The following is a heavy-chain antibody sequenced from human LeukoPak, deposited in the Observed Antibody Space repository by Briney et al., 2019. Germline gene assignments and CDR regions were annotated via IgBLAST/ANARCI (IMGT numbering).Heavy chain of an antibody. CDR3: AREVKYCSGGSCYEGNWYFDL. D-gene: IGHD2-15*01. J-gene: IGHJ2*01. CDR2: INHSGST. V-gene: IGHV4-34*01. CDR1: GGSFSGYY. Sequence: SETLSLTCAVYGGSFSGYYWSWIRQPPGKGLEWIEEINHSGSTNYNPSLKSRVTISVDTSKNQFSLKLSSVTAADTAVYYCAREVKYCSGGSCYEGNWYFDLWGRGTLVTVSS.